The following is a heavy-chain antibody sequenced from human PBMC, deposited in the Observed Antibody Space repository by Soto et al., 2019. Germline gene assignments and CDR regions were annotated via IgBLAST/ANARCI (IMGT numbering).Heavy chain of an antibody. CDR3: AFGDYGGNWGGDNYYYYGMDV. J-gene: IGHJ6*02. D-gene: IGHD4-17*01. CDR1: GFTFSSYA. CDR2: ISGSGGST. Sequence: GGSLRLSCAASGFTFSSYAMSWVRQAPGKGLEWVSAISGSGGSTYYADSVKGRFTISRDNSKNTLYLQMNSLRAEDTAVYYCAFGDYGGNWGGDNYYYYGMDVWGQGTTVTVSS. V-gene: IGHV3-23*01.